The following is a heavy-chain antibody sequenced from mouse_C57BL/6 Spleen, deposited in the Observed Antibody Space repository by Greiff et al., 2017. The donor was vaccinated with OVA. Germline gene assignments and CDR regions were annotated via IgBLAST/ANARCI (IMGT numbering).Heavy chain of an antibody. J-gene: IGHJ2*01. CDR1: GYSFTGYY. V-gene: IGHV1-42*01. CDR2: INPSTGGT. Sequence: VQLQQSGPELVKPGASVKISCKASGYSFTGYYMNWVKQSPETSLEWIGEINPSTGGTTYNQKFKAKATLTVDKSSSTAYMQLKSLTSEDSAVYYCARNPLLRDYFDYWGQGTTLTVSS. CDR3: ARNPLLRDYFDY. D-gene: IGHD1-2*01.